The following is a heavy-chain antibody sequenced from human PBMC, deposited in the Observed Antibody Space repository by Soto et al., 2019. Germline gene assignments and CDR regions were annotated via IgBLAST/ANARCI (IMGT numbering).Heavy chain of an antibody. Sequence: SQTLSLTCAVSGDSVSSNTVAWNWIRQSPSRGLEWLGRSYYRSKWYNDYAVSVKSRITINPDTSKNQFSLQLNSVTPEDTAVYYCAREKWAAAGGINWFDPCGQGTLVTVSS. CDR3: AREKWAAAGGINWFDP. CDR1: GDSVSSNTVA. J-gene: IGHJ5*02. V-gene: IGHV6-1*01. CDR2: SYYRSKWYN. D-gene: IGHD6-13*01.